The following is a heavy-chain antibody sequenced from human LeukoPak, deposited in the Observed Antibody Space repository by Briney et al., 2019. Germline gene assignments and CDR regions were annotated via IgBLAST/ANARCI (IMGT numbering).Heavy chain of an antibody. CDR1: GGSISSGGYY. CDR3: ARVSCSSARCYSDHNWFDP. V-gene: IGHV4-31*03. CDR2: IYYSGST. J-gene: IGHJ5*02. Sequence: SETLSLTCTVSGGSISSGGYYWSWIRQHPGKGLEWIGYIYYSGSTYYNPSLNSRGTISVDTSENQFSLKLTSVTAADTAVYYCARVSCSSARCYSDHNWFDPWGQGTLVTVSS. D-gene: IGHD2-2*01.